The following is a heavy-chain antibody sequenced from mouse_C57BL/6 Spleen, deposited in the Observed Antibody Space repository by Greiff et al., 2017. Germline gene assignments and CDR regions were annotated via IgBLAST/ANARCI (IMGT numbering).Heavy chain of an antibody. CDR2: IYPGSGST. V-gene: IGHV1-55*01. CDR3: ARDGYYGSSPAWFAY. Sequence: VQLQQPGAELVKPGASVKMSCKASGYTFTSYWITWVKQRPGQGLVWIGDIYPGSGSTNYNEKFKSKATLAVDTSSITAYMQLSSLTSEDSAVYYCARDGYYGSSPAWFAYWGQGTLVTVSA. D-gene: IGHD1-1*01. CDR1: GYTFTSYW. J-gene: IGHJ3*01.